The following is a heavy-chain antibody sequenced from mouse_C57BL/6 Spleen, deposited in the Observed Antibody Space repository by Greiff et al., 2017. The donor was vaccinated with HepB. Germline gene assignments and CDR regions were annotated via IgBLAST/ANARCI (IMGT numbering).Heavy chain of an antibody. D-gene: IGHD1-1*01. CDR3: ARDGSSDFDY. J-gene: IGHJ2*01. Sequence: EVKLVESGGGLVKPGGSLKLSCAASGFTFSSYAMSWVRQTPEKRLEWVATISDGGSYTYYPDNVKGRFTISRDNAKNNLYLQMSHLKSEDTAMYYCARDGSSDFDYWGQGTTLTVSS. V-gene: IGHV5-4*01. CDR2: ISDGGSYT. CDR1: GFTFSSYA.